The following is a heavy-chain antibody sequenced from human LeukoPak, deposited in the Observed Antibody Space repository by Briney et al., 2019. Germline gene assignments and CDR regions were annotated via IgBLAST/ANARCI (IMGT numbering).Heavy chain of an antibody. CDR1: GGSISSSSYY. D-gene: IGHD2-15*01. V-gene: IGHV4-39*07. Sequence: SETLSLTCTVSGGSISSSSYYWGWIRQPPGKGLEWIGSIYYSGSTYYNPSLKSRVTISVDTSENQFSLKLSSVTAADTAVYYCASLVVVAANFDYWGQGTLVTVSS. CDR2: IYYSGST. J-gene: IGHJ4*02. CDR3: ASLVVVAANFDY.